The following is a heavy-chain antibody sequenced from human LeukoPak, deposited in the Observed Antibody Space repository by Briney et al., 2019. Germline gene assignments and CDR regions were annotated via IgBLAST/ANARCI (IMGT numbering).Heavy chain of an antibody. CDR2: IYVTGST. CDR3: AREFSTNWFDP. J-gene: IGHJ5*02. V-gene: IGHV4-61*02. CDR1: GGSISSGSYY. Sequence: SETLSLTCTVSGGSISSGSYYWSWIRQPAGKGLEWIGRIYVTGSTNYNPSLESRVTMSLDTSKNHLSLKVTSVTAADTAVYYCAREFSTNWFDPWGQGTLVTVSS.